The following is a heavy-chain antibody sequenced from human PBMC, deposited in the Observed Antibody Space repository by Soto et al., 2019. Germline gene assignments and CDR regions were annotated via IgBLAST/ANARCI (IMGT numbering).Heavy chain of an antibody. CDR3: AHRHRDLAGLFDS. J-gene: IGHJ4*02. CDR1: GFSLSSNGVG. CDR2: IFWDDDK. Sequence: SGPTLVNPTQTLTLTCTFSGFSLSSNGVGVGWIRQPPGKALEWLALIFWDDDKRYSPSLKSRITITKDTSKNQVVLIMTNMDPVDTATYYCAHRHRDLAGLFDSWGQGTLVTVSS. V-gene: IGHV2-5*02.